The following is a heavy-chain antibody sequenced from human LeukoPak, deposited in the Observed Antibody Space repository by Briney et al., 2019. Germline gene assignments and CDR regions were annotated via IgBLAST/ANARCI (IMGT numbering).Heavy chain of an antibody. V-gene: IGHV3-30*04. CDR2: ISYDGSDK. J-gene: IGHJ4*02. Sequence: GGSLRLSCAASGFSFTNFAMNWVRQAPGKGLEWVTFISYDGSDKYYADYVKGRFTISRDNSKSMLYLQMNSLRAEDTAVYYCARAPIKRTYGDYTYYFDYWGQGTPVTVSS. CDR1: GFSFTNFA. D-gene: IGHD4-17*01. CDR3: ARAPIKRTYGDYTYYFDY.